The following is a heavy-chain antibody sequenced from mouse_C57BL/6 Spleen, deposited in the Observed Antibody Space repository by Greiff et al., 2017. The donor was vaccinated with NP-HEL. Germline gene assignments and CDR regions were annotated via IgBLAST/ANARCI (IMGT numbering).Heavy chain of an antibody. J-gene: IGHJ1*03. D-gene: IGHD1-1*01. Sequence: DVMLVESGGGLVQPGGSLKLSCAASGFTFSDYGMAWVRQAPRKGPEWVAFISNLAYSIYYADTVTGRFTISRENAKNTLYLEMSSLRSGDTAMYYCARHTNYYGSSYGYFDVWGTGTTVTVSS. CDR3: ARHTNYYGSSYGYFDV. V-gene: IGHV5-15*01. CDR2: ISNLAYSI. CDR1: GFTFSDYG.